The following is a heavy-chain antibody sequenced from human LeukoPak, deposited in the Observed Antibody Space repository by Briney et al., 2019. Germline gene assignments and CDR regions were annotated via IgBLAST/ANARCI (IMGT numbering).Heavy chain of an antibody. CDR2: IYTTGST. CDR1: GGSISSGSYY. Sequence: SQTLSLTCTVSGGSISSGSYYWSWIRQPAGKGLEWIGRIYTTGSTNYNPSLKSRLTISVDTSKNQFSLSLRSVTAAGTAIYFCARSSLAVYFNYWGQGTLVTASS. J-gene: IGHJ4*02. D-gene: IGHD6-19*01. CDR3: ARSSLAVYFNY. V-gene: IGHV4-61*02.